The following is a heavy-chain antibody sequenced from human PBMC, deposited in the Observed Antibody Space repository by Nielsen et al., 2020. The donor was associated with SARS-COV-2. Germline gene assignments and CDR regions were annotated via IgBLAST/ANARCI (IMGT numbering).Heavy chain of an antibody. J-gene: IGHJ4*02. Sequence: WVRQAPGQGLEWMGRIIPILGIANYAQKFQGRVTITADKSTSTAYMELGSLRSEDTAVYYCARERNYYDSSGQENYFDYWGQGTRVTVSS. V-gene: IGHV1-69*04. D-gene: IGHD3-22*01. CDR3: ARERNYYDSSGQENYFDY. CDR2: IIPILGIA.